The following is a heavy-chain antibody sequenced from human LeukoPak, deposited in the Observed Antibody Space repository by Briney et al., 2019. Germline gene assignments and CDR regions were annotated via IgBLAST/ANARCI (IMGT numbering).Heavy chain of an antibody. Sequence: PGGSLRLSCAVSGFTFRSYWMHWVRQVPGKGLVWVSRINSDGSYRNYADSVKGRFTISRDNAKNSLYLQMNSLRAEDTAVYYCAELGITMIGGVWGKGTTVTISS. D-gene: IGHD3-10*02. CDR3: AELGITMIGGV. CDR2: INSDGSYR. V-gene: IGHV3-74*01. CDR1: GFTFRSYW. J-gene: IGHJ6*04.